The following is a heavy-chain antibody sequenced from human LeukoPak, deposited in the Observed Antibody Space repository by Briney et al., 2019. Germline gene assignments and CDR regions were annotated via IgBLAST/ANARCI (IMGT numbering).Heavy chain of an antibody. CDR3: ARAHITMVRGANSVMTNFVY. V-gene: IGHV4-59*01. J-gene: IGHJ4*02. CDR1: GGSIDNYY. CDR2: IYYSGST. Sequence: PSETLSLTCTVSGGSIDNYYWTWIRQPPGKGLEWIGYIYYSGSTNYNPSLRSRVTISLDTSKNQFSLKLTSLTAADTAVYYCARAHITMVRGANSVMTNFVYWGQGTLVTVSS. D-gene: IGHD3-10*01.